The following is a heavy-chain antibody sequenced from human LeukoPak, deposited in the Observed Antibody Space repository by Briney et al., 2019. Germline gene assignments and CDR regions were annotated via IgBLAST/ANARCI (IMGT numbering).Heavy chain of an antibody. CDR2: ISSNASTI. D-gene: IGHD2-15*01. J-gene: IGHJ6*04. CDR3: ARETRDIVVVVAAPLDV. V-gene: IGHV3-11*01. Sequence: MSGGSLRLSCAASGFTFSDYYMSWIRQAPGKGLEWVSYISSNASTIYYADSVKGRFTISRDNAKNSLYLQMNSLRAEDTAVYYCARETRDIVVVVAAPLDVWGKGTTVTVSS. CDR1: GFTFSDYY.